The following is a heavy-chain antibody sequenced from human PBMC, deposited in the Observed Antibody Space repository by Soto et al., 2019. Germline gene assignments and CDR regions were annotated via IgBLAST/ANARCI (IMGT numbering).Heavy chain of an antibody. CDR1: GYTFTTYY. CDR3: ARSVTTHLAADF. Sequence: QVQLVQSGAEVKKPGASVKVSCKASGYTFTTYYINWVRQAPGQGLEWMGWINPNTGATNYAQKFQGWVPLTRDTSVTAGYMEVSRLSSGDTAVYFCARSVTTHLAADFWGQGTLVTVSS. D-gene: IGHD4-17*01. J-gene: IGHJ4*02. V-gene: IGHV1-2*04. CDR2: INPNTGAT.